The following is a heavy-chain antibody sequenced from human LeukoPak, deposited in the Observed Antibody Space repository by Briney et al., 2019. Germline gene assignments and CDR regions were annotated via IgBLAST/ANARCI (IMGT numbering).Heavy chain of an antibody. J-gene: IGHJ4*02. CDR1: GFTFSDSA. CDR2: ISAGGVST. Sequence: PGGSLRLSCAASGFTFSDSAMTWVRQAPGKGLEWVSLISAGGVSTYYADSVKGRFTISRDNSKNTLYLQMNSLRAEDTAVYYCARVPTTVTTVYFDYWGQGTLVTVSS. D-gene: IGHD4-17*01. CDR3: ARVPTTVTTVYFDY. V-gene: IGHV3-23*01.